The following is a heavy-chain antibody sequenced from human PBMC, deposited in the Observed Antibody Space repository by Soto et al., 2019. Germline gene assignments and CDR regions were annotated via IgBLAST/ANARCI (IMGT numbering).Heavy chain of an antibody. CDR1: GFTFDDYA. J-gene: IGHJ4*02. V-gene: IGHV3-9*01. Sequence: PGGSLRLSCAASGFTFDDYAMHWVRQAPGKGLEWASGISWNSGSIGYADSVKGRFTISRDNAKNSLYLQMNSLRAEDTALYYCAKAYYGDPFDYWGQGTLVTVSS. CDR3: AKAYYGDPFDY. D-gene: IGHD4-17*01. CDR2: ISWNSGSI.